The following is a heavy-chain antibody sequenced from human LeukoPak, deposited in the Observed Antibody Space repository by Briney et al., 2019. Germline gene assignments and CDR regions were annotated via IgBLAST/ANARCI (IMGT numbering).Heavy chain of an antibody. V-gene: IGHV3-48*04. CDR1: GLRFTYYG. J-gene: IGHJ4*02. D-gene: IGHD2-15*01. Sequence: GGSLRLSCAASGLRFTYYGMNWVRQAPGKGLEWVSYISSSSTTIYYADSVKGRFTISRDNAKNSLYLQMNSLRAEDTAVYYCARQFCSGGSCYSGDFFDYRGQGTLVTVSS. CDR3: ARQFCSGGSCYSGDFFDY. CDR2: ISSSSTTI.